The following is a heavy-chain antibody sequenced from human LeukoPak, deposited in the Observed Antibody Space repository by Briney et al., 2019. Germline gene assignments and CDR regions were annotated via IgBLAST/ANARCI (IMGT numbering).Heavy chain of an antibody. J-gene: IGHJ6*02. V-gene: IGHV3-7*03. CDR2: IKQDASET. CDR3: ARWETGTSSGHVMDV. D-gene: IGHD1-1*01. CDR1: GFTFSRYW. Sequence: GGSQRLSCAASGFTFSRYWMTWVRQAPGKGLEWVANIKQDASETYYAGSLKGRFTISRDNAKNSLYLQMNSLRADDTAVYYCARWETGTSSGHVMDVWGQGTTVTVSS.